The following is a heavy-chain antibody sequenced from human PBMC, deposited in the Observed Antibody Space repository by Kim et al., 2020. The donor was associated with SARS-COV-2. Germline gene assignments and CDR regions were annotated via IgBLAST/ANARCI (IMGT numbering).Heavy chain of an antibody. J-gene: IGHJ5*02. CDR1: GYSFTSYW. D-gene: IGHD5-18*01. CDR2: IDPSDSYT. Sequence: GESLKISCKGSGYSFTSYWISWVRQMPGKGLEWMGRIDPSDSYTNYSPSFQGHVTISADKSISTAYLQWSSLKASDTAMYYCARHEVPKVDTAMVLVGWFDPWGQGTLVTVSS. V-gene: IGHV5-10-1*01. CDR3: ARHEVPKVDTAMVLVGWFDP.